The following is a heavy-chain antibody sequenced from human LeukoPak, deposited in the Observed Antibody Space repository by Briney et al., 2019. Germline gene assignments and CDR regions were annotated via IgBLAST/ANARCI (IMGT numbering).Heavy chain of an antibody. CDR3: ARDSSRYYYDSSGYHDY. Sequence: GRSLRLSCAASGFSFKDTGMHWVRQAPGKGLEWVSSISSSSSYIYYADSVKGRFTISRDNAKNSLYLQMNSLRAEDTAVYYCARDSSRYYYDSSGYHDYWGQGTLVTVSS. D-gene: IGHD3-22*01. V-gene: IGHV3-21*01. CDR1: GFSFKDTG. CDR2: ISSSSSYI. J-gene: IGHJ4*02.